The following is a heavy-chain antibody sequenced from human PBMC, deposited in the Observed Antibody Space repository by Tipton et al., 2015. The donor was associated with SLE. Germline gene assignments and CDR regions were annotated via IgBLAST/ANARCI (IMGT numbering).Heavy chain of an antibody. D-gene: IGHD2-8*01. CDR1: GFTFSSYD. Sequence: SLRLSCAASGFTFSSYDMLWVRQATGKGLEWVSTIGTAGDTYYPGSVKGRFPISRENAKNSLYLQMNSLRAGDTAVYYCARMGVGAFDIWGQGTMVTVSS. CDR3: ARMGVGAFDI. J-gene: IGHJ3*02. CDR2: IGTAGDT. V-gene: IGHV3-13*01.